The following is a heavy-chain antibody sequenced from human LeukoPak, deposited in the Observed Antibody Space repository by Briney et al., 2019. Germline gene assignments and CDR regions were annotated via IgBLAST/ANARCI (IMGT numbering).Heavy chain of an antibody. D-gene: IGHD3-22*01. Sequence: NPSETLSLTCAVYGGSFSGYYWSWIRQPPGKGLEWIGEINHSGSTNYNPSLKSRVTISVDTSKNQFSLKLSSVTAADTAVYYCARGAADSSGYYHSLYYFDYWGQGTLVTVSS. CDR1: GGSFSGYY. CDR2: INHSGST. J-gene: IGHJ4*02. V-gene: IGHV4-34*01. CDR3: ARGAADSSGYYHSLYYFDY.